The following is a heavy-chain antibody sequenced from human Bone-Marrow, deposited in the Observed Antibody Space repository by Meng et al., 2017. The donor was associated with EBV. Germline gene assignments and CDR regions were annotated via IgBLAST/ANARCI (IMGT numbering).Heavy chain of an antibody. CDR1: GGTLNNYA. Sequence: QVQLVESGAEVKKPGSSVQVPCKASGGTLNNYAISWVRQAPGQGLEWIGGIIPIFVTPNYARKFQGRVTITADKSTSTSYMELSSLRPDDTAVYYCAXVKGLGATLGYYFDFWGQGTLVTVSS. J-gene: IGHJ4*02. CDR2: IIPIFVTP. CDR3: AXVKGLGATLGYYFDF. V-gene: IGHV1-69*06. D-gene: IGHD1-26*01.